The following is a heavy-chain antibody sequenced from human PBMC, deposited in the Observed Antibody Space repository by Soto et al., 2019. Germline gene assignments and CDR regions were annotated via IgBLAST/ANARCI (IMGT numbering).Heavy chain of an antibody. CDR3: ASSYGSSGNGPGY. CDR1: GGTFSSYT. D-gene: IGHD3-22*01. J-gene: IGHJ4*02. Sequence: QVQLVQSGAEVKKPGSSVKVSCKASGGTFSSYTISWVRQAPGQGLEWMGRIIPILGIANYAQKFQGRVTITADKSTSTAYMELISLRSEDTAVYYCASSYGSSGNGPGYWGQGTLVTVSS. CDR2: IIPILGIA. V-gene: IGHV1-69*02.